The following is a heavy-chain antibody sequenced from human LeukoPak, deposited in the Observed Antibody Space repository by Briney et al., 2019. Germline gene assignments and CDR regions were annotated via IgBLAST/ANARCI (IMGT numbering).Heavy chain of an antibody. CDR2: IKQDASEM. CDR3: ARDRYCSGN. V-gene: IGHV3-7*04. D-gene: IGHD2-15*01. J-gene: IGHJ4*02. CDR1: GFTFSNYW. Sequence: GGSLRLSCAASGFTFSNYWMTWVRQAPGKGLEWVANIKQDASEMYYVDSVKGRFTISRDNAKNSLYLQMNSLGAEDTAVYYCARDRYCSGNWGQGTLVTVSS.